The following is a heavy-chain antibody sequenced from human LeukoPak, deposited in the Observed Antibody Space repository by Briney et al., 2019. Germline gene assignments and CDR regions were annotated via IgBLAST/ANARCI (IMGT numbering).Heavy chain of an antibody. Sequence: PGGSLRLSCVGSGFTFSSYAMSWVRQAPGKGLEWVSAISGSGGSTYYADSVKGRFTISRDNSKNTLYLQMNSLRAEDTAVYYCARDVSGPVSWFDPWSQGTLVTVSS. CDR2: ISGSGGST. J-gene: IGHJ5*02. V-gene: IGHV3-23*01. D-gene: IGHD2/OR15-2a*01. CDR1: GFTFSSYA. CDR3: ARDVSGPVSWFDP.